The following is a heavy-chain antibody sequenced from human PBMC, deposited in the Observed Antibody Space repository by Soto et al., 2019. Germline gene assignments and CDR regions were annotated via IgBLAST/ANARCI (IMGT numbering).Heavy chain of an antibody. CDR3: ARQETTCYYFDY. J-gene: IGHJ4*02. D-gene: IGHD4-17*01. CDR1: GYTFTSSG. CDR2: ISAYNGNT. Sequence: VASVKVSCKASGYTFTSSGISWVRQAPGQGLEWMGWISAYNGNTNYAQKLQGRVTMTTDTSTTTAYMELRNLRSDDTAVYYCARQETTCYYFDYWGLGTLVTGSS. V-gene: IGHV1-18*01.